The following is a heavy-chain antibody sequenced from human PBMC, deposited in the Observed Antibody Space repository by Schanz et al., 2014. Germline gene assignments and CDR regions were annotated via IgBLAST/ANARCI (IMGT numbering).Heavy chain of an antibody. CDR1: GFTFSNFA. J-gene: IGHJ4*02. D-gene: IGHD6-19*01. CDR3: GRDYSGGALDY. CDR2: ISHDGSIQ. V-gene: IGHV3-30*04. Sequence: QVQLVESGGGVVQPGRSLRLSCAASGFTFSNFAMHWVRQAPGKGLEWVTIISHDGSIQYGADSVKGRFTLSRDNSKNTMDLQMKSPRPEYRAVYYCGRDYSGGALDYWGQGTLVTVSS.